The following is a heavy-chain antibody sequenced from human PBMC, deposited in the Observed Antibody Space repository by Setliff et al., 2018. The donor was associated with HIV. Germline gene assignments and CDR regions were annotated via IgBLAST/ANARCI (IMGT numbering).Heavy chain of an antibody. CDR1: GVSFGSSDYY. D-gene: IGHD1-26*01. CDR3: ARTRAPYFFDF. CDR2: FYYSGST. J-gene: IGHJ4*02. V-gene: IGHV4-39*01. Sequence: KSSETLSLTCTVSGVSFGSSDYYRAWIRQPPGKGLEWIGSFYYSGSTYYNPSLKSRVTISVDTSKNQFSLKLTSVTAADTAVYYCARTRAPYFFDFWGQGAQVTVSS.